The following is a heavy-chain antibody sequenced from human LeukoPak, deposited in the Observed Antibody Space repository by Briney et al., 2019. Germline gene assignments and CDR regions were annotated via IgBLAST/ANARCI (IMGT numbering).Heavy chain of an antibody. V-gene: IGHV1-2*02. J-gene: IGHJ4*02. CDR2: INPNSGGT. CDR1: GYTFTGFY. CDR3: AREPPRITVAGTPDY. Sequence: ASVKVSCKASGYTFTGFYMHWVRQAPGQGPEWMGWINPNSGGTNYAQRFQGRVTVTRDTSISTAYMELSRLTSDDTAVYYCAREPPRITVAGTPDYWGQGTLVTVSS. D-gene: IGHD6-19*01.